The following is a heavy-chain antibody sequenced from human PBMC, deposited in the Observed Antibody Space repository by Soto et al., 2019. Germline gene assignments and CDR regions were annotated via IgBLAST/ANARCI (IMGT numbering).Heavy chain of an antibody. CDR3: ARGRAMITFGGVIVRAYFDY. D-gene: IGHD3-16*02. Sequence: QVQLQQWGAGLLKPSETLSLTCAVYGGSFSGYYWSWIRQPPGKGLEWIGEINHSGSTNYNPSLKGRVTISVDTSKNQFSLKLSSVTAADTAVYYCARGRAMITFGGVIVRAYFDYWGQGTLVTVSS. J-gene: IGHJ4*02. V-gene: IGHV4-34*01. CDR2: INHSGST. CDR1: GGSFSGYY.